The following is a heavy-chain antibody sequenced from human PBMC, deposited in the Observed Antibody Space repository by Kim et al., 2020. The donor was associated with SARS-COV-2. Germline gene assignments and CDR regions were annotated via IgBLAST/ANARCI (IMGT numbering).Heavy chain of an antibody. CDR1: GDSMSSFY. CDR3: ARLGGGSYYVVLGHWYFEL. J-gene: IGHJ2*01. V-gene: IGHV4-59*01. D-gene: IGHD1-26*01. Sequence: SETLSLTCSISGDSMSSFYWAWIRQAPGKGLEWIGHINYSGTTNYNPSLESRLALSVDMSKNQFSLKLTSVTAADTAIYFFARLGGGSYYVVLGHWYFELWGRGTLVSVSS. CDR2: INYSGTT.